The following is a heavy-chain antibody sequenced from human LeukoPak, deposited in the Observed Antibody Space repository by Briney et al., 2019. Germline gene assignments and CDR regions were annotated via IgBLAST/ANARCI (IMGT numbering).Heavy chain of an antibody. CDR2: ISSSSSYI. J-gene: IGHJ4*02. CDR1: GFTFSSYS. Sequence: GGSLRLSCAASGFTFSSYSMNWVRQAPGKGLEWVSSISSSSSYIYYADSVKGRFAISRDNAKNSLYLQMNSLRAEDTAVYYCARGEFGYDSSGYYPAFFDYWGQGTLVTVSS. V-gene: IGHV3-21*01. CDR3: ARGEFGYDSSGYYPAFFDY. D-gene: IGHD3-22*01.